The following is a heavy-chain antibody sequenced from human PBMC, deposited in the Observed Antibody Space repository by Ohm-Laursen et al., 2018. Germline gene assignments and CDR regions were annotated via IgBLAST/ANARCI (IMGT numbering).Heavy chain of an antibody. Sequence: SLRLSCSASGFTVSDAWMSWVRQAPRKGLEYVGRIKSKAAGETREYAEPVKGRFTILRDDSKNTLSLQMNSLKTEDTGVYYCSTDHFSWGQGTLVTVSS. D-gene: IGHD2/OR15-2a*01. CDR3: STDHFS. CDR2: IKSKAAGETR. CDR1: GFTVSDAW. J-gene: IGHJ5*02. V-gene: IGHV3-15*01.